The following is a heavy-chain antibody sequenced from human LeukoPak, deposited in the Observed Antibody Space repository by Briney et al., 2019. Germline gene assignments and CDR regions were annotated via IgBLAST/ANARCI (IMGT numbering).Heavy chain of an antibody. J-gene: IGHJ4*02. D-gene: IGHD6-13*01. CDR3: AKTDSGTGPYDF. CDR1: GFTFSTYA. V-gene: IGHV3-23*01. Sequence: PGGSLRVSCAASGFTFSTYAINWVRQAPGKGLEWVSAISGSGGTTFYADSVKGRFTISRDNSKNTLYLQMNSLRAEDTAVYYCAKTDSGTGPYDFWGQGTLVTVSS. CDR2: ISGSGGTT.